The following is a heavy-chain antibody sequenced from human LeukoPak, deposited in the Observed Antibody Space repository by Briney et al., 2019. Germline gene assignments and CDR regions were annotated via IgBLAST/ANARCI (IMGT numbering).Heavy chain of an antibody. CDR1: GFTVSSNY. CDR3: ARGMRYSSGSYYFDY. Sequence: TGGSLRLSCAVSGFTVSSNYMSWVRQAPGKGLEWVSVIYSGGSTYYADSVKGRFTISRHNSENTLYLQMNSLRADDTAVYYCARGMRYSSGSYYFDYWGQGILVTVSS. D-gene: IGHD6-19*01. CDR2: IYSGGST. J-gene: IGHJ4*02. V-gene: IGHV3-53*01.